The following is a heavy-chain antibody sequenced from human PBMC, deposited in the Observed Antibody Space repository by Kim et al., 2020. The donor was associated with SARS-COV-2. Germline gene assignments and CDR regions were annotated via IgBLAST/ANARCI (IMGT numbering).Heavy chain of an antibody. J-gene: IGHJ4*02. CDR1: GGSFSGYY. D-gene: IGHD3-22*01. V-gene: IGHV4-34*01. CDR2: INHSGST. CDR3: ARGGSYHYYHSIRFDY. Sequence: SETLSLTCAVYGGSFSGYYWSWIRQPPGKGLEWIGEINHSGSTNYNPSLKSRVTISVDTSKNQFSLKLSSVTAADTAVYYCARGGSYHYYHSIRFDYWGQGTLVTVSS.